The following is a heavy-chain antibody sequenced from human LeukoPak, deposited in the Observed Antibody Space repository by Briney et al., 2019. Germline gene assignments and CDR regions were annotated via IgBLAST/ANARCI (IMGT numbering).Heavy chain of an antibody. Sequence: GGSLRLSCAASGFTFSDYYMSWIRQAPGKGLEWVSYISSSSSYTNYADSVKGRFAISRDNAKNSLYLQMNSLRAEDTAVYYCARVPGSWYADYWGQGTLVTVSS. CDR1: GFTFSDYY. J-gene: IGHJ4*02. V-gene: IGHV3-11*05. CDR3: ARVPGSWYADY. D-gene: IGHD6-13*01. CDR2: ISSSSSYT.